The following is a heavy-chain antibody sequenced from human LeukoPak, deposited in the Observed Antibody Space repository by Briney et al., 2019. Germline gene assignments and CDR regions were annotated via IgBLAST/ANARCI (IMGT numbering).Heavy chain of an antibody. CDR3: ARGGYAHYYGMDV. CDR2: IYSGGTT. V-gene: IGHV3-53*01. CDR1: GFTFSSYS. Sequence: PGGSLRLSCAASGFTFSSYSMNWVRQAPGKGLEWVSVIYSGGTTNYADSAKGRFTISRDNSKNTVYLQMNSLRAEDTAVYYCARGGYAHYYGMDVWGQGTTVTVSS. D-gene: IGHD5-18*01. J-gene: IGHJ6*02.